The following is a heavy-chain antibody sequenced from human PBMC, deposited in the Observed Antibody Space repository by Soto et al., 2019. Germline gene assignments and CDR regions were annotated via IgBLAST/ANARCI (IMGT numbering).Heavy chain of an antibody. CDR3: ARTPFEIASAGTYYFDY. Sequence: SVKVSCKASGGTFSNYAVSWVRQAPGHGLQWMGGIIPLFGTPDYAQTFQGRVTISADTSTGTAYVELSSLRSDDTAVYYCARTPFEIASAGTYYFDYWGQGTLVTVSS. CDR2: IIPLFGTP. D-gene: IGHD6-13*01. V-gene: IGHV1-69*06. CDR1: GGTFSNYA. J-gene: IGHJ4*02.